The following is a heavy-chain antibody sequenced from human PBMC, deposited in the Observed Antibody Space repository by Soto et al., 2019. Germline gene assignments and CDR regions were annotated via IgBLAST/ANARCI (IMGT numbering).Heavy chain of an antibody. CDR3: ARLVLLTRYFDY. J-gene: IGHJ4*02. V-gene: IGHV3-30*01. D-gene: IGHD2-8*01. Sequence: DSVKVRFTISRDNSQNTLYLQMNCLRPEDTGVDYCARLVLLTRYFDYLGQGSLVTVSS.